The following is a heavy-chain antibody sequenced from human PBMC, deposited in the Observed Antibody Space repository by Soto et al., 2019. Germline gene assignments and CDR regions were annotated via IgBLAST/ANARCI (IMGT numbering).Heavy chain of an antibody. CDR2: ISSSSSTI. CDR3: ARDLVRGVIHYYYGMDV. CDR1: GFTFSGYS. D-gene: IGHD3-10*01. Sequence: VGSLRLSCAASGFTFSGYSMNWVRQAPGKGLEWVSYISSSSSTIYYADSVKGRFTISRDNAKNSLYLQMNSLRDEDTAVYYCARDLVRGVIHYYYGMDVWGQGTTVTVSS. J-gene: IGHJ6*02. V-gene: IGHV3-48*02.